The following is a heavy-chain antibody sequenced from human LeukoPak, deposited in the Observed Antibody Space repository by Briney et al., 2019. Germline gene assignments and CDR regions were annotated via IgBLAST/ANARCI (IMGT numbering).Heavy chain of an antibody. J-gene: IGHJ4*02. CDR2: ISSSGSTI. D-gene: IGHD2/OR15-2a*01. Sequence: PGGSLRLSCAASGFTFSSYEMNWVRQAPGKGLEWVSYISSSGSTIYYADSVKGRLTISRDNAKNSLYLQMNSLRAEDTAVYYCVPTTLALFDYWGQGTLVTVSS. V-gene: IGHV3-48*03. CDR3: VPTTLALFDY. CDR1: GFTFSSYE.